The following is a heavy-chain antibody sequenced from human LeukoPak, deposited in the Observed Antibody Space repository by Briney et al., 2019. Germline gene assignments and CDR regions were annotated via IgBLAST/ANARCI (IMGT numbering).Heavy chain of an antibody. D-gene: IGHD2-15*01. CDR1: GFSLSTSGVG. J-gene: IGHJ4*02. CDR2: IYWDDDK. V-gene: IGHV2-5*02. Sequence: SGPTLVNPTQTLTLTCTFSGFSLSTSGVGVGWIRQPPAKALEWLALIYWDDDKRYSPSLKSRLTITKDTSKNQVVLTMTNMDPVDTATYCCAHYCSGGSCKGYYFDYWGQGTLVTVSS. CDR3: AHYCSGGSCKGYYFDY.